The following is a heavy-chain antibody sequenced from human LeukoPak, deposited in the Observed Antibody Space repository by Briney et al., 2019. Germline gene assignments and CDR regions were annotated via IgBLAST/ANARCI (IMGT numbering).Heavy chain of an antibody. CDR1: GGSISSSNYY. CDR2: IYYSGST. V-gene: IGHV4-39*07. D-gene: IGHD2-21*01. J-gene: IGHJ4*02. Sequence: PSETLSLTCTVSGGSISSSNYYWDWIRQPPGKGLEWIGSIYYSGSTYYNPSLKSRVTMSVDTSKNQFSLKLTSVTAADTAVYYCHLFVGGSSGFDDWGQGTLVTVSS. CDR3: HLFVGGSSGFDD.